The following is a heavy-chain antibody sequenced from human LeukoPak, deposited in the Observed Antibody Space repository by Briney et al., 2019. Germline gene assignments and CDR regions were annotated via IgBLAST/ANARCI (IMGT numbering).Heavy chain of an antibody. CDR2: ISWNSGSI. Sequence: GRSLRLSCAASGFTFDDYAMHWVRQAPGKGLEWVSGISWNSGSIGYADSVKGRFTISRDNAKNSLYLQINSLRAEDTALYYCAKEPRGAIYYYGMDVWGQGTTVTVSS. CDR1: GFTFDDYA. V-gene: IGHV3-9*01. CDR3: AKEPRGAIYYYGMDV. J-gene: IGHJ6*02. D-gene: IGHD1-26*01.